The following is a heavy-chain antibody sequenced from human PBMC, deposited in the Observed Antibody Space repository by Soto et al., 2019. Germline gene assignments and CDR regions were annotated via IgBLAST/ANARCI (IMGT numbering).Heavy chain of an antibody. CDR2: ISDDGSNK. CDR1: GFTFSSYG. V-gene: IGHV3-30*03. Sequence: QVQLVESGGGVVQPGGSLRLSCAASGFTFSSYGMHWVRQAPGKGLEWVAVISDDGSNKYYADSVKGRFTISRDNSKNTLYLQMNSLRAEDTAVYYCVSSYGSIHFDYWGQGTLVTVSS. J-gene: IGHJ4*02. CDR3: VSSYGSIHFDY. D-gene: IGHD5-18*01.